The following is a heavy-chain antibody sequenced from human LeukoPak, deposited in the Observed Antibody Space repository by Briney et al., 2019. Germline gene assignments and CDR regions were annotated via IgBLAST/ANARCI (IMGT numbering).Heavy chain of an antibody. D-gene: IGHD3-16*01. CDR2: IYYTGRT. J-gene: IGHJ4*02. CDR3: ARECGGRTVGECFTY. V-gene: IGHV4-59*01. CDR1: GAYISSSY. Sequence: SETLSLTCNVSGAYISSSYWSWIRQPPGKGLEWIGYIYYTGRTSYSPSHRRRVSMSADTSKNQISLKLSSVTAADTAVYYCARECGGRTVGECFTYWGQGTQVTVSS.